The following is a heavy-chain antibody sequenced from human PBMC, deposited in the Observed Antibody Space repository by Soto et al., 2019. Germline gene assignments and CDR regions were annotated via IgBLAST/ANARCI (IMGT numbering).Heavy chain of an antibody. CDR2: TSNSGST. Sequence: QAQLQESGPGLVKPSQTLSLTCTVSGGSITSSGYYWSWIRQHPGEGLEWIGFTSNSGSTSYNPSRKRRVTVSVDTSSNHVSLNLKSVTAADRAVYYCARGGGSTKVDYWGQGPLVTVSP. V-gene: IGHV4-31*03. D-gene: IGHD2-2*01. CDR1: GGSITSSGYY. CDR3: ARGGGSTKVDY. J-gene: IGHJ4*02.